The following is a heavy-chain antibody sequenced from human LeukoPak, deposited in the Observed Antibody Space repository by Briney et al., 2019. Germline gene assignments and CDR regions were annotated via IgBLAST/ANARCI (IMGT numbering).Heavy chain of an antibody. V-gene: IGHV4-61*02. D-gene: IGHD3-3*01. CDR3: ARVDTIFGVVIRDY. CDR1: GGSMSSGSYY. CDR2: IYTSGST. Sequence: SETLSLTCTVSGGSMSSGSYYWSWIRQPAGKGLEWIGRIYTSGSTNYNPSLKSRVTISVDTSKNQFSLKLSSVTAADTAVYYCARVDTIFGVVIRDYWGQGTLVTVSS. J-gene: IGHJ4*02.